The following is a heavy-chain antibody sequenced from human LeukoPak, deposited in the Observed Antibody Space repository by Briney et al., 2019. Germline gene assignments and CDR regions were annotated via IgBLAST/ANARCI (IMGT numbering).Heavy chain of an antibody. D-gene: IGHD5-18*01. CDR1: GGSFSGYY. CDR3: ARDIQLSAFDI. CDR2: INHSGST. Sequence: SETLSLTCAVYGGSFSGYYWSWIRQPPGKGLEWIGEINHSGSTNYNPSLKSRVTISVDTSKNQFSLKLSSVTAADTAVYYCARDIQLSAFDIWGQGTMVTVSS. J-gene: IGHJ3*02. V-gene: IGHV4-34*01.